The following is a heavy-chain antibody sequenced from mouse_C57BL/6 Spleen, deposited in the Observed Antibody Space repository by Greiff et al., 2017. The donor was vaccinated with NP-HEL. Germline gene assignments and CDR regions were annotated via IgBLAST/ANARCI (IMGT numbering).Heavy chain of an antibody. J-gene: IGHJ4*01. CDR3: ARERSTVPYAMDY. D-gene: IGHD1-1*01. CDR1: GYTFTSYT. Sequence: VKLQQSGAELARPGASVKMSCKASGYTFTSYTMHWVKQRPGQGLEWIGYINPSSGYTKYNQKFKDKATLTADKSSSTAYMQLSSLTSEDSAVYYCARERSTVPYAMDYWGQGTSVTVSS. V-gene: IGHV1-4*01. CDR2: INPSSGYT.